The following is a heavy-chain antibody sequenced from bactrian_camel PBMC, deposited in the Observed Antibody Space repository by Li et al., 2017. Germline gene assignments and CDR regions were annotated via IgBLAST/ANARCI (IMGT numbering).Heavy chain of an antibody. CDR2: IDADGET. V-gene: IGHV3S9*01. J-gene: IGHJ4*01. CDR1: TGTFRSAC. Sequence: VQLVESGGDSVQAGGSLRLSCAARTGTFRSACMGWIRQVSGQEREGVASIDADGETSYVDSVKGRFTVSRDNAKNTLYLQMNSLKPEDTAVYYCTRSYFGASHNTFAFWGQGTQVTVS. D-gene: IGHD1*01. CDR3: TRSYFGASHNTFAF.